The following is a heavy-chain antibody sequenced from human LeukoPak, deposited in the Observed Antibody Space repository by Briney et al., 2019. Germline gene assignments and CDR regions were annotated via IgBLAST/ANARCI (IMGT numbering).Heavy chain of an antibody. CDR1: GGSVSSGSYY. CDR3: ARYSSSWSVTDY. J-gene: IGHJ4*02. Sequence: SETLSLTCTVSGGSVSSGSYYWSWIRQPPGKGLEWIGYIYYSGSTNYNPSLKSRVTISVDTSKNQFSLKLSSVTAADTAVYYCARYSSSWSVTDYWGQGTLVTVSP. D-gene: IGHD6-13*01. V-gene: IGHV4-61*01. CDR2: IYYSGST.